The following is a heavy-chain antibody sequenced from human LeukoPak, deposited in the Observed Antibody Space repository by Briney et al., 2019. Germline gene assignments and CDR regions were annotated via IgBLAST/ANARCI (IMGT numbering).Heavy chain of an antibody. V-gene: IGHV4-4*09. Sequence: SETLSLTCTVSGGSTSGYYGSWFRQPPGRELEWIGYIYTSGSTNYNPSLKSRVTISVDTSKNQFSLKLSSVTAADTAVYYCARQGRGNWFDPWGQGTLVTVSS. CDR1: GGSTSGYY. J-gene: IGHJ5*02. CDR3: ARQGRGNWFDP. CDR2: IYTSGST.